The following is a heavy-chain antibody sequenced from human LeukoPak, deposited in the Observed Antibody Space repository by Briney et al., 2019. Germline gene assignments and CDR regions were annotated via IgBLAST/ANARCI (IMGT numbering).Heavy chain of an antibody. CDR3: AKPPSEQLVHLFGY. CDR2: ISGSGGST. CDR1: GFTFSSYA. V-gene: IGHV3-23*01. J-gene: IGHJ4*02. Sequence: QPGGSLSLSCAASGFTFSSYAMSWVRQAPGKGLEWVSAISGSGGSTYYADSVKGRFTISRDNSKNTLYLQMNSLRAEDTAVYYCAKPPSEQLVHLFGYWGQGTLVTVSS. D-gene: IGHD6-13*01.